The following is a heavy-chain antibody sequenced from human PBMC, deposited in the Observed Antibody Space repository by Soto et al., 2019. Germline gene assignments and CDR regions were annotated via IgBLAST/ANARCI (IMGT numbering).Heavy chain of an antibody. CDR1: GGSISSGGYY. J-gene: IGHJ6*02. D-gene: IGHD6-13*01. CDR3: ASSNIAAAGFYYYGMDV. Sequence: SETLSLTCTVSGGSISSGGYYWSWFRRHQGKGLEWIGYIYYSGGTNYNPSLKSRVTISLDTSKNQFSLKLSSVTAADTAVYYCASSNIAAAGFYYYGMDVWGRGTTVTVSS. V-gene: IGHV4-61*08. CDR2: IYYSGGT.